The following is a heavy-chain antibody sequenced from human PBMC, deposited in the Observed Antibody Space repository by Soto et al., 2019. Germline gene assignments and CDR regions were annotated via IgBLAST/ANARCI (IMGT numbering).Heavy chain of an antibody. Sequence: QVQLVQSGAEVKKPGASVKVSCKASGYTFTSYDINWVRQATGQGLERMGWMNPNSGNTGYAQKFQGRVTMTRNTSISTAYMELSSLRSEDTAVYYCARFLTYYYDSSGYYRTDNDAFDIWGQGTMVTVSS. CDR3: ARFLTYYYDSSGYYRTDNDAFDI. CDR1: GYTFTSYD. D-gene: IGHD3-22*01. CDR2: MNPNSGNT. J-gene: IGHJ3*02. V-gene: IGHV1-8*01.